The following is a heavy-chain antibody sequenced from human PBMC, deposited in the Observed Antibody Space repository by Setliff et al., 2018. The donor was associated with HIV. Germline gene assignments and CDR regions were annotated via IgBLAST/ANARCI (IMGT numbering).Heavy chain of an antibody. D-gene: IGHD2-8*01. CDR1: GYTFTGYY. V-gene: IGHV1-69*10. CDR2: INPILGMT. Sequence: SVKVSCKASGYTFTGYYMHWVRQAPGQGLEWMGWINPILGMTNYAQKFQGRVTITADKSTSTAYMELNSLRSEDTAMYYCARDLGYCTNGACPLTAEGAFDIWGQGTMVTVSS. CDR3: ARDLGYCTNGACPLTAEGAFDI. J-gene: IGHJ3*02.